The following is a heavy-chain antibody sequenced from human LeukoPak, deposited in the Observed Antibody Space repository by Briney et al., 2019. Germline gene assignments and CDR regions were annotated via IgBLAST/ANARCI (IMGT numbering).Heavy chain of an antibody. J-gene: IGHJ4*02. Sequence: GASVKVSYKASGGTFSSYAISWVRQAPGQGLEWMGRIIPILGIANYAQKFQGRVTITAGKSTSTAYMELSSLRSEDTAVYYCARTYGGNSGDYFDYWGQGTLVTVSS. V-gene: IGHV1-69*04. CDR3: ARTYGGNSGDYFDY. CDR1: GGTFSSYA. D-gene: IGHD4-23*01. CDR2: IIPILGIA.